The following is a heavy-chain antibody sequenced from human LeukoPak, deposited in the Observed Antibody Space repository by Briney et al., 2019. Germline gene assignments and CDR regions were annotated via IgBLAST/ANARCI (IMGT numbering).Heavy chain of an antibody. D-gene: IGHD5-12*01. CDR1: GYTFTRYG. CDR3: ARARIVATIESDGMDV. CDR2: ISAYNGNT. Sequence: GASVTVSCKASGYTFTRYGITWVRQAPGQGLEWMGWISAYNGNTNYAQKLQGRVTMTTDTSTSTAYMELRSLRSDDTAVYYCARARIVATIESDGMDVWGQGTTVTVSS. J-gene: IGHJ6*02. V-gene: IGHV1-18*01.